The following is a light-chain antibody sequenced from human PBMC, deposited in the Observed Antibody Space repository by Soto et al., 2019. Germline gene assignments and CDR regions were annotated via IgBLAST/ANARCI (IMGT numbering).Light chain of an antibody. CDR1: SSNIGSNS. Sequence: QSVLTQPPSASGTPEQRVTISCSGSSSNIGSNSVNWYRQLPGTAPKLLIYRNNQRPSGVPDRFSGSKSGTSASLAISGLQSEDEADYYCAAWDDSLDGGVFGGGTKVTVL. CDR2: RNN. V-gene: IGLV1-44*01. J-gene: IGLJ3*02. CDR3: AAWDDSLDGGV.